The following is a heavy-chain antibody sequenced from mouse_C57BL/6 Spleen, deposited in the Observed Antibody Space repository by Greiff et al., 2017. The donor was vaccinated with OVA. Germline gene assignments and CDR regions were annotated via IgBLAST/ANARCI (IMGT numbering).Heavy chain of an antibody. J-gene: IGHJ3*01. V-gene: IGHV14-1*01. CDR2: IDPEDGDT. D-gene: IGHD2-5*01. CDR3: TTSYYSNYVAY. CDR1: GFNIKDYY. Sequence: VQLQQSGAELVRPGASVKLSCTASGFNIKDYYMHWVKQRPEQGLEWIGRIDPEDGDTDYAPKFQGKATMTADTSSNTAYLQLSSLTSEDTAVYYCTTSYYSNYVAYWGQGTLVTVSA.